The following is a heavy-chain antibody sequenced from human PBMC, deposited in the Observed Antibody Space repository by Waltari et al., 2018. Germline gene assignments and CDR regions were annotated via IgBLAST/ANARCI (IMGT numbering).Heavy chain of an antibody. V-gene: IGHV1-69-2*01. J-gene: IGHJ4*02. CDR2: VDPEDGET. CDR3: ATTLTLGYCSGGSCYSD. Sequence: EVQLVQSGAEVKKPGATVKISCKVSGYTFTDYYMHWVQQAPGKGLEWMGLVDPEDGETIYAEKFQGRVTITADTSTDTAYMELSSLRSEDTAVYYCATTLTLGYCSGGSCYSDWGQGTLVTVSS. CDR1: GYTFTDYY. D-gene: IGHD2-15*01.